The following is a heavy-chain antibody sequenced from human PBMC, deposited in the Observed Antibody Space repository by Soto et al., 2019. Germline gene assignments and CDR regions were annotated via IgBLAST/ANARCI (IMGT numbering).Heavy chain of an antibody. Sequence: AGGSLRLSCAASGFTFTTYAISWVRQAPGKGLGWVSAISGTGGTTYYTDSVKGRFTISRDNSKNTLFLHMNSLRAEDSAVYYCAKSGGTYYGPNYFDYWGQGTLVTVSS. CDR2: ISGTGGTT. V-gene: IGHV3-23*01. D-gene: IGHD1-26*01. CDR3: AKSGGTYYGPNYFDY. J-gene: IGHJ4*02. CDR1: GFTFTTYA.